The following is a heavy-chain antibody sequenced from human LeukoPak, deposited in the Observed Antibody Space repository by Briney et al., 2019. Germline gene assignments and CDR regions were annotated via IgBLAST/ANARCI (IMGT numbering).Heavy chain of an antibody. V-gene: IGHV4-34*01. J-gene: IGHJ6*03. CDR1: GGSFSGYY. D-gene: IGHD2-21*02. Sequence: NSSETLSLTCAVYGGSFSGYYWSWIRQPPGKGLEWIGEINHSGSTNYNPSLKSRVTISVDTSKNQFSLKLSSVTAADTAVYYCARHDFDGHYYYYYYYMDVWGKGTTVTISS. CDR3: ARHDFDGHYYYYYYYMDV. CDR2: INHSGST.